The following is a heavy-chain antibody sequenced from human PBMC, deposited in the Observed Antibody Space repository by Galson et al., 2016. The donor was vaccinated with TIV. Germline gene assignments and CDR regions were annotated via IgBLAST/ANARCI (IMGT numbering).Heavy chain of an antibody. V-gene: IGHV1-69*04. J-gene: IGHJ5*02. Sequence: SVKVSCKASGGNFNSFAINWVRQAPGQGLEWMGRIIPVLGMENYAQKFQGRVSITAGISTNIAYMELSNLRSEDTAMYYCERPPYCGDDCYKYDSWGQGTLVTFSS. D-gene: IGHD2-21*01. CDR2: IIPVLGME. CDR1: GGNFNSFA. CDR3: ERPPYCGDDCYKYDS.